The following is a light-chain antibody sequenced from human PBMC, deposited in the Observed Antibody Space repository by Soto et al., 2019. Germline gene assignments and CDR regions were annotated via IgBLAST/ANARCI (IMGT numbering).Light chain of an antibody. J-gene: IGKJ2*01. CDR2: DAS. CDR1: QSVSSN. Sequence: EIVMTQSPATLSVSPGERATLSCRASQSVSSNLAWYQQKPGQAPRLLIYDASTRATGIPARFSGSGSGTEFTLTISSLQSEDLALYYCQQFNNWPRTFGQGTKLEIK. CDR3: QQFNNWPRT. V-gene: IGKV3-15*01.